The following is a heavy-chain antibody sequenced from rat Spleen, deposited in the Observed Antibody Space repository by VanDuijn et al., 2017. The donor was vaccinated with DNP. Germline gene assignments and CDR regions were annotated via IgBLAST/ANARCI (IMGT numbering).Heavy chain of an antibody. CDR3: ARSQGYYFDGSYYPFAY. D-gene: IGHD1-12*02. CDR2: ISSAGNT. J-gene: IGHJ3*01. CDR1: GFSVTNFG. V-gene: IGHV2S8*01. Sequence: QVQLRESGPGLVQPSQILSLTCTVSGFSVTNFGVNWVRQPPGKGLEWIAAISSAGNTFYNSVLKSRLSISRDTSKSHVFLKMNSVQTEDTAMYFCARSQGYYFDGSYYPFAYWGQGTLVTVSS.